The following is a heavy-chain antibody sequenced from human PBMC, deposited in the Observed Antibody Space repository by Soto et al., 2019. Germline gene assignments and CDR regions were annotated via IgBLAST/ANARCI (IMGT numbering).Heavy chain of an antibody. CDR1: GFTFSSYA. CDR2: ISGSGGST. CDR3: AKDGGYFSLLGAYFDY. D-gene: IGHD5-12*01. V-gene: IGHV3-23*01. J-gene: IGHJ4*02. Sequence: PGGSLRLSCAASGFTFSSYAMSWVRQAPGKGLEWVSAISGSGGSTYYADSVKGRFTISRDNSKNTLYLQMNSLRAEDTAVYYCAKDGGYFSLLGAYFDYWGQGTLVTVSS.